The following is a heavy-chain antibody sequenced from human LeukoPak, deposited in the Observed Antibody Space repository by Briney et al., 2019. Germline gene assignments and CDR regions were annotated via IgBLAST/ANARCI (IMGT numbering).Heavy chain of an antibody. CDR3: ARRDSDSSDC. CDR2: INPNSGGT. CDR1: GYTFTGYY. V-gene: IGHV1-2*02. J-gene: IGHJ4*02. Sequence: ASVKVSCKASGYTFTGYYMHWVRQAPGQGLEWMGWINPNSGGTNYAQKFQDRVTMTRDTSISTAYLELSRLKSDDTAMYFCARRDSDSSDCWGQGTLVTVSS. D-gene: IGHD3-22*01.